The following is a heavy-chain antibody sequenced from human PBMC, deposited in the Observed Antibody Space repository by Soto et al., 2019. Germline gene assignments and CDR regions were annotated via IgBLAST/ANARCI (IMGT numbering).Heavy chain of an antibody. Sequence: QVQLVQSGAEVKQHGSSVKVSCKASGGVFSNYALTWVRQAPGQGPEWVGGLVPVFGTPNYAPKFQGSVTVTADESTRTGYLELSTLTSADTAIYYCARGSHYLSTGYSLDTWGRGTLVIVSS. J-gene: IGHJ5*02. V-gene: IGHV1-69*01. CDR2: LVPVFGTP. CDR1: GGVFSNYA. CDR3: ARGSHYLSTGYSLDT. D-gene: IGHD6-19*01.